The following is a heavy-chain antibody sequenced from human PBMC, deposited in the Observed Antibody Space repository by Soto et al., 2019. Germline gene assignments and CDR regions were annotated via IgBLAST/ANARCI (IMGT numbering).Heavy chain of an antibody. D-gene: IGHD5-18*01. J-gene: IGHJ6*02. CDR1: GFTFSSYG. CDR2: IWYDGSNK. CDR3: AREAMADSYGMDV. Sequence: QVQLVESGGGVVQPGRSLRLSCAASGFTFSSYGMHWVRQAPGKGLEWVAVIWYDGSNKYYADSVKGRFTISRDNXKNTLYLQMNSLRAEDTAVYYCAREAMADSYGMDVWGQGTTVTVSS. V-gene: IGHV3-33*01.